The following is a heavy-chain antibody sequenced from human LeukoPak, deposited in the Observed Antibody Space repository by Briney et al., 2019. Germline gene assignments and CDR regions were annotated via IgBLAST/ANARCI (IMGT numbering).Heavy chain of an antibody. J-gene: IGHJ6*03. CDR2: TRNKANSYTT. V-gene: IGHV3-72*01. CDR3: ARVSSSSWYYYYYRDV. Sequence: GGSLRLSCAASGFTFSDYYMDWVRQAPGKGLEWVGRTRNKANSYTTAYAASVKFRITISRDDSKNSLDLQMNSLKAEDTAVYYCARVSSSSWYYYYYRDVWGKGTTVSVSS. CDR1: GFTFSDYY. D-gene: IGHD6-13*01.